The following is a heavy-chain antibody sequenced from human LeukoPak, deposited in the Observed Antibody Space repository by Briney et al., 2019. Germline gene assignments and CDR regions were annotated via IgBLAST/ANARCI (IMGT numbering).Heavy chain of an antibody. J-gene: IGHJ4*02. CDR2: IISSSSYI. Sequence: TGGSLRLSCAASGFTFSSYSMNWVRQAPGKGLEWVSSIISSSSYIYYADSVKGRFTISRDNAKNSLYLQMNSLRAEDTAVYYCARGGGSYLFDYWGQGTLVTVSS. V-gene: IGHV3-21*01. D-gene: IGHD1-26*01. CDR1: GFTFSSYS. CDR3: ARGGGSYLFDY.